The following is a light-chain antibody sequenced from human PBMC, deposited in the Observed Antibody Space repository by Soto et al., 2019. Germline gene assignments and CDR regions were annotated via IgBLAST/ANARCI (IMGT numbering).Light chain of an antibody. CDR1: SSDVGGYNY. V-gene: IGLV2-14*01. CDR2: DVS. CDR3: SSYTSRMILYV. J-gene: IGLJ1*01. Sequence: HXVLTQPDSVLGSPGQSITFPCTGTSSDVGGYNYVSWYQQHPGKAPKLMIYDVSNRHSGVSNRFSGSKSGNKASLTISVLQADDEADYYCSSYTSRMILYVFATGTKVSVL.